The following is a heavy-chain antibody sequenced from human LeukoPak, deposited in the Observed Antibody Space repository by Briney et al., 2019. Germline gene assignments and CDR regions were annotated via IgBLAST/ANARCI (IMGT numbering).Heavy chain of an antibody. CDR2: IHTSGST. J-gene: IGHJ3*02. D-gene: IGHD6-19*01. CDR1: GGSISSYY. V-gene: IGHV4-4*07. CDR3: ARGIINSSGWYRGAFDI. Sequence: SETLSLTCAVFGGSISSYYWSWIRQPAGKGLEWIGRIHTSGSTNSNPSLKSRVTMSVDTSKNQFSLKLSSVTAADTAVYYCARGIINSSGWYRGAFDIWGQGTMVTVSS.